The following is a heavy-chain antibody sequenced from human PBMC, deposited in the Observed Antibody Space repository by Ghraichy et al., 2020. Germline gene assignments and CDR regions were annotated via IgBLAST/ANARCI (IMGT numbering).Heavy chain of an antibody. J-gene: IGHJ4*02. CDR2: ISYDGSNK. D-gene: IGHD3-22*01. CDR1: GFTFSSYG. V-gene: IGHV3-30*18. Sequence: GGSLRLSCAASGFTFSSYGMHWVRQAPGKGLEWVAVISYDGSNKYYADSVKGRFTISRDNSKNTLYLQMNSLRAEDTAVYYCAKGWGPWYYYDSSGPSYWGQGTLVTVSS. CDR3: AKGWGPWYYYDSSGPSY.